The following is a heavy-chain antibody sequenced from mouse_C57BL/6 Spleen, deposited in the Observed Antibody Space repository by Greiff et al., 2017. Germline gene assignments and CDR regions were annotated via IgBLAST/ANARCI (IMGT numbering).Heavy chain of an antibody. D-gene: IGHD2-4*01. CDR3: ARSGYDYDEKNFAY. V-gene: IGHV1-64*01. CDR1: GYTFTSYW. J-gene: IGHJ3*01. Sequence: VKLQQPGAELVKPGASVKLSCKASGYTFTSYWMHWVKQRPGQGLEWIGMIHPNSGSTNYNEKFKSKATLTVDKSSSTAYMQLSSLTSEDSAVYYCARSGYDYDEKNFAYWGQGTLVTVSA. CDR2: IHPNSGST.